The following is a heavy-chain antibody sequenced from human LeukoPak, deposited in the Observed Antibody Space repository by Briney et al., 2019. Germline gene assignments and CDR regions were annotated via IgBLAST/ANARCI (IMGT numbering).Heavy chain of an antibody. CDR1: GFTFSSYG. J-gene: IGHJ4*02. D-gene: IGHD4-23*01. V-gene: IGHV3-23*01. CDR3: ARDKSATGVFDY. Sequence: GGSLRLSCAASGFTFSSYGMSWVRQAPGKGLEWVSAISGSGGSTYYADSVKGRFTISRDNSKNTLYLQMNSLRAEDTAVYYCARDKSATGVFDYWGQGTLVTVSS. CDR2: ISGSGGST.